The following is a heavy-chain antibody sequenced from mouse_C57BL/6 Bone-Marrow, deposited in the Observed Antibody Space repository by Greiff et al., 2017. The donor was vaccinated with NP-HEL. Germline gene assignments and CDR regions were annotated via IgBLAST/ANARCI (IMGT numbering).Heavy chain of an antibody. V-gene: IGHV2-6*01. J-gene: IGHJ3*01. CDR2: IWGVGST. CDR1: GFSLTSYG. D-gene: IGHD2-3*01. CDR3: ASGRWLLAY. Sequence: VKLQESGPGLVAPSQSLSITCTVSGFSLTSYGVDWVRQSPGKGLEWLGVIWGVGSTNYNSALKSRLSISKDNSKSQVFLKMNSLQTDDTAMYYCASGRWLLAYWGQGTLVTVSA.